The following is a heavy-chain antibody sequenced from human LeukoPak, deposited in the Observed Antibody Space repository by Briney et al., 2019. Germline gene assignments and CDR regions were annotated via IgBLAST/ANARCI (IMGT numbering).Heavy chain of an antibody. CDR1: GYTFTGYY. J-gene: IGHJ4*02. Sequence: GASVKVSCKASGYTFTGYYMHWVRQAPGQGLEWMGWINPNSGGTNYAQKFQGRVTMTRDTSISTAYMELSRLRSDDTAVYYCARVPITMVRGGSRQFDYWGQGTLVTVSS. V-gene: IGHV1-2*02. D-gene: IGHD3-10*01. CDR2: INPNSGGT. CDR3: ARVPITMVRGGSRQFDY.